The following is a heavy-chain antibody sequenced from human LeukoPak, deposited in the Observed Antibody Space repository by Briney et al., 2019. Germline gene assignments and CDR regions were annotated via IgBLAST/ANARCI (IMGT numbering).Heavy chain of an antibody. CDR3: ARDRGGVQLGY. D-gene: IGHD1-1*01. CDR2: IKQDGSET. V-gene: IGHV3-7*01. Sequence: GGSLTPSCAASGFTFSSYWMSWVRQAPGKGLEWVANIKQDGSETSHVDSVKGRFTISRDNPKNSLYLQMNSLRAEDTAVYYCARDRGGVQLGYWGQGTLVTVSS. CDR1: GFTFSSYW. J-gene: IGHJ4*02.